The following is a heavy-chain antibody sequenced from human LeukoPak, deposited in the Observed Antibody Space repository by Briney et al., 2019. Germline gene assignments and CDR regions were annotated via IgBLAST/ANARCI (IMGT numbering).Heavy chain of an antibody. V-gene: IGHV1-69*04. J-gene: IGHJ4*02. Sequence: SVKVSCKASGGTFSSYAISWVRQAPGQGLEWMGRIIPILGIANYAQKFQGRVTITADKSTSTAYMELSSLRSEDTAVCYCARVTFSSYYYDSSGYYYGYWGQGTLVTVSS. CDR1: GGTFSSYA. D-gene: IGHD3-22*01. CDR3: ARVTFSSYYYDSSGYYYGY. CDR2: IIPILGIA.